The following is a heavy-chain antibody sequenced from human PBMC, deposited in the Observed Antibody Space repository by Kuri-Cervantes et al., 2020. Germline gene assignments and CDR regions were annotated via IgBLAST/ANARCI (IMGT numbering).Heavy chain of an antibody. V-gene: IGHV4-4*02. D-gene: IGHD1-14*01. CDR2: IYHSGST. Sequence: GSLRLSCAVSGGSISSSNWWSWVRQPPGKGLEWIGEIYHSGSTNYNPSLKSRVTISVDKSKNQFSLKLSSVTAADTAVYYCARAFGSGTPSDYWGQGTLVTVSS. CDR1: GGSISSSNW. J-gene: IGHJ4*02. CDR3: ARAFGSGTPSDY.